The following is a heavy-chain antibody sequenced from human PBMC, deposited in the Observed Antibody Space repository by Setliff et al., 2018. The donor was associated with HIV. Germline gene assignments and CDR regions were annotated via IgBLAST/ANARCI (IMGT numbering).Heavy chain of an antibody. CDR1: GFSFSNAW. J-gene: IGHJ4*02. V-gene: IGHV3-15*01. CDR3: AIDVPTPLSQVDY. CDR2: IRAGGAT. D-gene: IGHD4-4*01. Sequence: GGSLRLSCAASGFSFSNAWISWVRQAPGKGLEWVARIRAGGATEYAAAAKDRFTISRDDSKNTFYLQMNSLKTDDTGVYYRAIDVPTPLSQVDYWGQGTLVTVSS.